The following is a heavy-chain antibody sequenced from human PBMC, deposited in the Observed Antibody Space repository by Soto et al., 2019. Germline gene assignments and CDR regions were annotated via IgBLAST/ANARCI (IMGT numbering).Heavy chain of an antibody. V-gene: IGHV3-15*01. CDR2: IKSWSDGGTT. D-gene: IGHD1-1*01. CDR3: TTGTTVAKYYFDF. CDR1: GFTFKNAW. J-gene: IGHJ4*02. Sequence: EGQLVESGGGLVEPGETLRLSCAASGFTFKNAWMSWVRQAPGKGLEWVGRIKSWSDGGTTDYGAPVKGRFSISRDDAKNTLSLQMNSLRTEDTAVYYCTTGTTVAKYYFDFWSQGTLVTVSS.